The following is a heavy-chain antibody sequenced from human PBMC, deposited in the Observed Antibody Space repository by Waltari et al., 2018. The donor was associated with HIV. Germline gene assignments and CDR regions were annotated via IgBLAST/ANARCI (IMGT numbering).Heavy chain of an antibody. D-gene: IGHD6-13*01. Sequence: QLQLQESGPGLVKPSETLSLTCTVSGGSISSSSYYWGWIRQPPGKGLEWIGSIYYSGGTYYTHSRMGRVTISVDTSKIVFSLKLGSVPAADTSVYYFARLRVAVAGLPGGFYFAYCRHGTLVTVSS. CDR1: GGSISSSSYY. J-gene: IGHJ4*01. CDR2: IYYSGGT. V-gene: IGHV4-39*01. CDR3: ARLRVAVAGLPGGFYFAY.